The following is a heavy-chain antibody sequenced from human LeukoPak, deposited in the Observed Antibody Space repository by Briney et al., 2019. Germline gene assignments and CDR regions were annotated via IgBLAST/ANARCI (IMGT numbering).Heavy chain of an antibody. Sequence: SVKVSCKASGGTFSSYAISWVRQAPGQGLEWMGRIIPIFGIANYAQKFQGRVTITADKSTSTAYMELSSLRSEDTAVYYCALNRVAHDTFDIWGQGTMVTVSS. CDR1: GGTFSSYA. CDR3: ALNRVAHDTFDI. CDR2: IIPIFGIA. V-gene: IGHV1-69*04. J-gene: IGHJ3*02. D-gene: IGHD1-14*01.